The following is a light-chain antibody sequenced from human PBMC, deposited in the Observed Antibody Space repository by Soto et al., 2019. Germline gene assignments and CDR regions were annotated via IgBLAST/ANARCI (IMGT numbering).Light chain of an antibody. CDR3: QQYGSSTGT. V-gene: IGKV3-20*01. Sequence: EIVLTQSPGTLSLSPGERATLSCRASQSVTSSHLAWYQQKPGQAPRLLIYGASTRATGIPDRFSGSGSVTDFTLTISRLEPEDFAVYYCQQYGSSTGTFGQGTKV. J-gene: IGKJ1*01. CDR2: GAS. CDR1: QSVTSSH.